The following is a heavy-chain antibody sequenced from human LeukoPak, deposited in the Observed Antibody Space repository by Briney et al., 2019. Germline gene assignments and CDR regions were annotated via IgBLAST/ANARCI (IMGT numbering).Heavy chain of an antibody. CDR1: GGSFSGYY. V-gene: IGHV4-34*01. D-gene: IGHD3-3*01. Sequence: SETLSLTCAVYGGSFSGYYWSWIRQPPGKGLEWIGEINHSGSTNYNPSLKSRVTISIDTSKNQFSLKLSSVTAADTAVYYCARARSAALGYYDFWSGYYPNFDYWGQGTLVTVSS. J-gene: IGHJ4*02. CDR3: ARARSAALGYYDFWSGYYPNFDY. CDR2: INHSGST.